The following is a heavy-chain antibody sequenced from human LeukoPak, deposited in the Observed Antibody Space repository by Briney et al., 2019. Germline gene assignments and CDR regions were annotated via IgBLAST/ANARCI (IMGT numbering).Heavy chain of an antibody. V-gene: IGHV3-53*01. CDR3: ARYHTALNY. CDR1: GFTVSSDY. Sequence: PGGSLRLSCAASGFTVSSDYMTWVRQAPGKGLEWVSVIYSGGSTYYADSVKGRFTISRDNSKNTLYLQMNNLRVEDTAVYYCARYHTALNYWGQGTQVTASS. J-gene: IGHJ4*02. CDR2: IYSGGST. D-gene: IGHD5-18*01.